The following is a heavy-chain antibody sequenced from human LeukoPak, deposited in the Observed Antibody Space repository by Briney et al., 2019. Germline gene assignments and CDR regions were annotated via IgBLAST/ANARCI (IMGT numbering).Heavy chain of an antibody. CDR2: IRWGSGSI. V-gene: IGHV3-9*01. J-gene: IGHJ6*02. D-gene: IGHD2-2*03. CDR3: ANAMDPQDYSCYGMDV. CDR1: GFTFDHYA. Sequence: SLTLSCAASGFTFDHYAMYWVRQAPGRGLEWVSGIRWGSGSIGYADSVEGRFTISRDNAKHSLYLKMNSMSDEDTVLYYSANAMDPQDYSCYGMDVWGQGTPVTVSS.